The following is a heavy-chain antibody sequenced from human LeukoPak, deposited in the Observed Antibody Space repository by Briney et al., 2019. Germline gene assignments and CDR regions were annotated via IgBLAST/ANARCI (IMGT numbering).Heavy chain of an antibody. CDR3: ARDASADRGLLPTHFDY. V-gene: IGHV4-38-2*02. CDR2: IYHSRAN. J-gene: IGHJ4*02. CDR1: GYAISSVYY. D-gene: IGHD3-16*01. Sequence: SETLSLSCAVCGYAISSVYYWGWIRQSPSKGLDTIGSIYHSRANYYNPSLKSRVTMLVDTSKNQFSLNLRSVTAADTAVYYCARDASADRGLLPTHFDYWGQGALVTVSS.